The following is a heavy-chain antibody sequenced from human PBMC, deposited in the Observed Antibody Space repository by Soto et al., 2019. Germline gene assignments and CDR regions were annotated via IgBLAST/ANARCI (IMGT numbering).Heavy chain of an antibody. D-gene: IGHD2-15*01. V-gene: IGHV1-18*01. Sequence: ASVKVSCKASGYTFTSYGISWVRQAPGRGLEWMGWISAYNGNTNYAQKLQGRVTMTTDTSTSTAYMELRSLRSDDTAVYYCAIPYCSGGSCYSNFGYWGQGTLVTVSS. J-gene: IGHJ4*02. CDR1: GYTFTSYG. CDR2: ISAYNGNT. CDR3: AIPYCSGGSCYSNFGY.